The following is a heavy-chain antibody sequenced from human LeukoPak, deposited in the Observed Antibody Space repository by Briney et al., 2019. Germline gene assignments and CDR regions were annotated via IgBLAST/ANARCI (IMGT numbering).Heavy chain of an antibody. Sequence: ASVKVSCKASGYTFTGYYMHWVRQAPGQGLEWMGWISAYNGNTNYAQKLQGRVTMTTDTSTSTAYMELRSLRSDDTAVYYCARDGSYYGSGSYYDYWGQGTLVTVSS. D-gene: IGHD3-10*01. CDR2: ISAYNGNT. CDR1: GYTFTGYY. V-gene: IGHV1-18*04. CDR3: ARDGSYYGSGSYYDY. J-gene: IGHJ4*02.